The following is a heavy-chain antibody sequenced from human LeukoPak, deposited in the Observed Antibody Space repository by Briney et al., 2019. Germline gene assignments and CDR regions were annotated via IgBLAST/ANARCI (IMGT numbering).Heavy chain of an antibody. V-gene: IGHV3-21*01. D-gene: IGHD3-10*01. Sequence: GGSLRLSCAASGFTFSTYYMSWVRQAPGKGLEWVSSISSSSSYIYYADSVKGRFTISRDNAKNSLYLQMNSLRAEDTAVYYCARDLDGSGPNWGQGTLVTVSS. CDR1: GFTFSTYY. CDR3: ARDLDGSGPN. J-gene: IGHJ4*02. CDR2: ISSSSSYI.